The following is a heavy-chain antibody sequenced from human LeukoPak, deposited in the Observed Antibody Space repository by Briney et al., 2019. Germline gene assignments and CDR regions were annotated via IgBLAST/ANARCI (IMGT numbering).Heavy chain of an antibody. Sequence: SETLSLTCTVSGGSISSSSYYWGWIRPPPGKGLEWIGSIYYSGSTYYNPSLKSRVTISVDTSKNQFSLKLSSVTAADTAVHYCARHSITMVRGVIITPGDLFDYWGQGTLVTVSS. D-gene: IGHD3-10*01. CDR2: IYYSGST. CDR3: ARHSITMVRGVIITPGDLFDY. CDR1: GGSISSSSYY. J-gene: IGHJ4*02. V-gene: IGHV4-39*01.